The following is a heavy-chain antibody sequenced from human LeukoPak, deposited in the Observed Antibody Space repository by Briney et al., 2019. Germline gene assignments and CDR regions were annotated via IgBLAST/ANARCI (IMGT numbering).Heavy chain of an antibody. Sequence: PGGSLRLSCAASGFTFSSYWMSWVRQAPGKGLEWVSNIKQDGSEKYYVDSVKGRFTISRDNAKNSLYLQMNSLRAEDTAVYSCARAPGYGSGSSNPFDYWGQGTLVTVSS. J-gene: IGHJ4*02. CDR3: ARAPGYGSGSSNPFDY. D-gene: IGHD3-10*01. V-gene: IGHV3-7*01. CDR1: GFTFSSYW. CDR2: IKQDGSEK.